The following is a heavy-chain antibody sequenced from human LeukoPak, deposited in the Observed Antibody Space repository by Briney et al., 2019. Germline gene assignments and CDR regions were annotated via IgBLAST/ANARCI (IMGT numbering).Heavy chain of an antibody. Sequence: GGSLRLSCVASGFTFSSYGMHWVRQAPGKGLEWVAFIRYDGSNKYYADSVKGRFTISRDNSKNTLYLQMNSLRDDDTAVYYCARDSPRITSGNFLYYFDYWGQGTLVTVSS. CDR1: GFTFSSYG. CDR3: ARDSPRITSGNFLYYFDY. J-gene: IGHJ4*02. CDR2: IRYDGSNK. D-gene: IGHD3-10*01. V-gene: IGHV3-30*02.